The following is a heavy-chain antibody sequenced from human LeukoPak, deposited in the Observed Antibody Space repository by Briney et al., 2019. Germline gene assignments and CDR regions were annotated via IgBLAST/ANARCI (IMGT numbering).Heavy chain of an antibody. CDR3: ARNRVGFYYADAFDM. D-gene: IGHD5-24*01. V-gene: IGHV3-30*02. Sequence: GGSLRLSGAPSGFSLINCDMHWVRQTPGKGLEWVAFIHYDGSEKYYADSLKGRFTISRDNSKNTLYMQMNSLRGEDTAVYYCARNRVGFYYADAFDMWGHKAMVTASS. CDR2: IHYDGSEK. CDR1: GFSLINCD. J-gene: IGHJ3*02.